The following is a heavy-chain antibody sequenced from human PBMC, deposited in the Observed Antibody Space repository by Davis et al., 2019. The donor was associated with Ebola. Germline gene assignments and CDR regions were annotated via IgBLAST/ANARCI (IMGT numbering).Heavy chain of an antibody. CDR3: VRDPALVVTGGGWFFGL. Sequence: PGGSLRLSCAASGFTFSHYDMNWVRQAPGKGLEWVSSISSGSYYIYYADSLKGRFTISSDNAKNSLYRQMNSLRAEDTAVYYCVRDPALVVTGGGWFFGLWGRGTLVTVSS. D-gene: IGHD2-21*02. CDR2: ISSGSYYI. CDR1: GFTFSHYD. J-gene: IGHJ2*01. V-gene: IGHV3-21*01.